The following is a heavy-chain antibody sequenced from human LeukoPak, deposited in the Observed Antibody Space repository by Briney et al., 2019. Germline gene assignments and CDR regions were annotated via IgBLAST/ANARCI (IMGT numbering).Heavy chain of an antibody. CDR2: INSDGSST. V-gene: IGHV3-74*01. J-gene: IGHJ5*02. CDR1: GFTFSSYW. D-gene: IGHD2-15*01. Sequence: PGGSLRLSCAASGFTFSSYWMHWVRQAPGKGLVWVSRINSDGSSTSYADSVKGRFTISRDNAKNTLHLQMNSLRAEDTAVYYCARGVGVSSFAGLSGRLPTDRWGQGTLVTASS. CDR3: ARGVGVSSFAGLSGRLPTDR.